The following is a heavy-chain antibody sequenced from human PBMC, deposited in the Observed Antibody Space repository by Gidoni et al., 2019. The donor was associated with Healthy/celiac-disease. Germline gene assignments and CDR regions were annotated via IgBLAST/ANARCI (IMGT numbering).Heavy chain of an antibody. CDR3: ARDGGITNAFDI. V-gene: IGHV4-61*02. J-gene: IGHJ3*02. CDR2: IYTSGGT. CDR1: GGSISSCSYY. D-gene: IGHD1-1*01. Sequence: QVQLQESGPGLVKPSQTLSLTCTVPGGSISSCSYYWSWIRQPAGKGLEWIGRIYTSGGTNYNPSLKSRVTISVDTSKNQFSLKLSSVTAADTAVYYCARDGGITNAFDIWGQGTMVTVSS.